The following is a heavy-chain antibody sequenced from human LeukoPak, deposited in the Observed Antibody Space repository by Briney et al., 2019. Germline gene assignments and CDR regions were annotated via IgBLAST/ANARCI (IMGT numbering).Heavy chain of an antibody. J-gene: IGHJ4*02. CDR2: LRYDGSNK. V-gene: IGHV3-30*02. CDR3: AKDPSSYYYDSSGYSYFDY. CDR1: GFTFSSYG. D-gene: IGHD3-22*01. Sequence: GGSLRLSCTASGFTFSSYGMHWVRQAPGKGLEWVAFLRYDGSNKYYVDSVKGRFTISRDNSKNTLYLQMNSLRAEDTAVYYCAKDPSSYYYDSSGYSYFDYWGQGTLVTVSS.